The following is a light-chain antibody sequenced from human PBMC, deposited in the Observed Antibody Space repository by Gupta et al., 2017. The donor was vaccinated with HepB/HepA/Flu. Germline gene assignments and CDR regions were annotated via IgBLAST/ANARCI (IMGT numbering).Light chain of an antibody. CDR3: QQHLSYPRT. Sequence: IVMTQSPLSLPVTPGDSASISCRSNQSLLHYNGYNYLHWYLQKPGKSPKLLIYVASNRACGVSDRFSGSGSGTAFTLTISSVEAEDFGSYYCQQHLSYPRTFGQGTKVELK. J-gene: IGKJ1*01. CDR1: QSLLHYNGYNY. CDR2: VAS. V-gene: IGKV2-28*01.